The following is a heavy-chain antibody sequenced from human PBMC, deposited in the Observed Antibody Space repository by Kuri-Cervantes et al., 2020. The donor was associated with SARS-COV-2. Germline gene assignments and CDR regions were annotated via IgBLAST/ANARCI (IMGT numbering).Heavy chain of an antibody. CDR2: ISSSSSYI. CDR1: GFTFSSYS. J-gene: IGHJ3*01. V-gene: IGHV3-21*01. D-gene: IGHD2-2*01. Sequence: GESLKISCAASGFTFSSYSMNWVRQAPGKGLEWVSSISSSSSYIYYADSVKGRFTISRDNAKNSLYLQMNSLRAEDTAVYYCARDHCSSTSCYLWGQGTIVTVSS. CDR3: ARDHCSSTSCYL.